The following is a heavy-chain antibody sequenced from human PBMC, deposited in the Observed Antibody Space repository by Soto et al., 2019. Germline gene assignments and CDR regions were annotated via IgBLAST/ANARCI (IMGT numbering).Heavy chain of an antibody. V-gene: IGHV3-15*01. CDR2: IKSKTDGGTT. D-gene: IGHD3-22*01. CDR3: TTDRGYYDTLGYFDY. Sequence: PGGSLRLSCAASGFTFSNAWMSWVRQAPGKGLEWVGRIKSKTDGGTTDYAAPVKGRFTISRDDSKNTLYLQMNSLKTEDTAVYYCTTDRGYYDTLGYFDYWGQGTLVSVSS. J-gene: IGHJ4*02. CDR1: GFTFSNAW.